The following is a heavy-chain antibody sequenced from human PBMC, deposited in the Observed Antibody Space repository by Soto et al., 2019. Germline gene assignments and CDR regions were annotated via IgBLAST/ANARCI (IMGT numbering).Heavy chain of an antibody. CDR3: ARVPSYYYDSSGYFFGASSMDV. CDR1: GGSISSGDYY. V-gene: IGHV4-30-4*01. J-gene: IGHJ6*02. Sequence: SETLSLTCTVSGGSISSGDYYWSWIRQPPGKGLEWIGYIYYSGSTYYNPSLKSRVTISVDTSKNQFSLKLSSVTAADTAVYYCARVPSYYYDSSGYFFGASSMDVWGQGTTVTVSS. CDR2: IYYSGST. D-gene: IGHD3-22*01.